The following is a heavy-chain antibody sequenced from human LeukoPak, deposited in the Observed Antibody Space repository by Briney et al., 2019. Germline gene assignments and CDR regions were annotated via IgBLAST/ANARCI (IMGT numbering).Heavy chain of an antibody. V-gene: IGHV4-39*01. Sequence: SETLSLTRTLSGGSISSSSYYWGWIRQPPGKGLEWIGSIYYSGSTYYNPSLKSRVTISVDTSKNQFSLKLSSVTAADTAVYYCARPLRHYDFWSGPFDYWGQGTLVTVSS. CDR3: ARPLRHYDFWSGPFDY. CDR1: GGSISSSSYY. J-gene: IGHJ4*02. CDR2: IYYSGST. D-gene: IGHD3-3*01.